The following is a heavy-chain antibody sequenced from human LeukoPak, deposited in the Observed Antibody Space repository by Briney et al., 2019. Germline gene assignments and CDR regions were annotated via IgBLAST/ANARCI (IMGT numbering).Heavy chain of an antibody. CDR3: ARPKVVRRWYDAFDI. J-gene: IGHJ3*02. Sequence: PLGSLRLSCAASGFSFTNYWIHWVRQAPRRGLEWGSLIGGDGSSRYYADSVKGRFTISRDNSKNSLYLRMNSLRTEDTALYYCARPKVVRRWYDAFDIWGQGTMVTVSS. D-gene: IGHD3-10*01. CDR1: GFSFTNYW. V-gene: IGHV3-43*02. CDR2: IGGDGSSR.